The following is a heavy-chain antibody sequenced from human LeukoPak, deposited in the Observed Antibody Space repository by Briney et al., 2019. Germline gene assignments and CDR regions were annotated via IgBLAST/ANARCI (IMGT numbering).Heavy chain of an antibody. J-gene: IGHJ4*02. Sequence: GASVKVSCKASGYTFTSYGISWVRQAPGQGLEWMGWISAYNGNTNYAQKLQGRVTMTTDTSTSTAYMELRSLRSDDTAVYYCARAPIIAAAGTPKDYWGQGTLVTVSS. V-gene: IGHV1-18*01. D-gene: IGHD6-13*01. CDR2: ISAYNGNT. CDR3: ARAPIIAAAGTPKDY. CDR1: GYTFTSYG.